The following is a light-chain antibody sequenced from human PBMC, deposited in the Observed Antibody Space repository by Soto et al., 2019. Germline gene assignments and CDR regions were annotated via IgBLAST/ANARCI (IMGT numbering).Light chain of an antibody. CDR2: EDN. CDR1: SGSIASNY. Sequence: NFMLTQPHSVSESPGKTVTISCTRSSGSIASNYVQWYRQRPGSSPTTVIYEDNQRPSGVPDRFSGSIDSSSNSASLTISGLKTEDEADYYCQSYDSSNHRGVFGRGTKLTVL. CDR3: QSYDSSNHRGV. V-gene: IGLV6-57*01. J-gene: IGLJ3*02.